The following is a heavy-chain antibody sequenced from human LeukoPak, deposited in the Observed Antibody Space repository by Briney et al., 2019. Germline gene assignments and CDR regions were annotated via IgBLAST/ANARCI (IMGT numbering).Heavy chain of an antibody. CDR3: ARDRRAPT. CDR1: GGSISSYY. CDR2: IYYSGST. V-gene: IGHV4-59*01. Sequence: ASETVSLTCTVSGGSISSYYWSWIRQPPGKGLEWIGYIYYSGSTNYNPSLKSRVTISVDTSKNQFSLKLSSVTAADTAVYYCARDRRAPTWGQGTLVTVSS. J-gene: IGHJ5*02.